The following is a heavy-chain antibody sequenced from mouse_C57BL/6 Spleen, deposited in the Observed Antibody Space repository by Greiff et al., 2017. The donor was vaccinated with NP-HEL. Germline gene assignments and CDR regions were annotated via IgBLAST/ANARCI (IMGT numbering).Heavy chain of an antibody. CDR3: ARHYGKGYAMDY. CDR1: GYTFTDYY. J-gene: IGHJ4*01. V-gene: IGHV1-19*01. D-gene: IGHD2-1*01. CDR2: INPYNGGT. Sequence: EVQLQQSGPVLVKPGASVKMSCKASGYTFTDYYMNWVKQSHGKSLEWIGVINPYNGGTSYNQKFKGKATLTVDKSSSTAYMELNSLTSEDSAVYYCARHYGKGYAMDYWGQGTSVTVSS.